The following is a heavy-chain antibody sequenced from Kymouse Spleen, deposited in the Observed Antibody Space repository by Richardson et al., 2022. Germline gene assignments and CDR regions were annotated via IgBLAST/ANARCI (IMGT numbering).Heavy chain of an antibody. J-gene: IGHJ5*02. Sequence: EVQLVESGGGLVQPGGSLRLSCAASGFTFSSYDMHWVRQATGKGLEWVSAIGTAGDTYYPGSVKGRFTISRENAKNSLYLQMNSLRAGDTAVYYCARERGYYYGSGSYYKSLSWFDPWGQGTLVTVSS. CDR2: IGTAGDT. CDR3: ARERGYYYGSGSYYKSLSWFDP. D-gene: IGHD3-10*01. CDR1: GFTFSSYD. V-gene: IGHV3-13*01.